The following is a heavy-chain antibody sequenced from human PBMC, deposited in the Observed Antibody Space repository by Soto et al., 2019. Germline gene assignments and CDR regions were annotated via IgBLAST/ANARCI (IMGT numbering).Heavy chain of an antibody. CDR2: INRSGGST. V-gene: IGHV3-23*01. CDR3: EKNYYFDG. Sequence: GGSLRLSCEASGFSFNSYTMNWVRQAPGKGLEWVSSINRSGGSTNYADSVKGRFTISRDDSKKILSLQMNCLRAVDRVVNYCEKNYYFDGWGQGTLVTVSS. J-gene: IGHJ4*02. D-gene: IGHD3-10*01. CDR1: GFSFNSYT.